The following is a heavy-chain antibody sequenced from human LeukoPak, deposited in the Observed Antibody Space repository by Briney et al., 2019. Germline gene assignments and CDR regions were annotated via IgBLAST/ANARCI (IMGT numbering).Heavy chain of an antibody. D-gene: IGHD3-10*01. J-gene: IGHJ5*02. CDR2: IYYSGST. CDR3: ATDQNYYGSRSWFDP. V-gene: IGHV4-59*12. CDR1: GGSISSYY. Sequence: PSETLPLTCTVSGGSISSYYWSWIRQPPGKGLEWIGYIYYSGSTYYSPSLKSRVTISVDTSKNQFSLKLGSVTPPDTAVYYCATDQNYYGSRSWFDPWGQGTLVTVSS.